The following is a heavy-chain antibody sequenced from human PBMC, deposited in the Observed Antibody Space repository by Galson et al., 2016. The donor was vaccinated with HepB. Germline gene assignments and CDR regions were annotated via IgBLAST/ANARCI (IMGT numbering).Heavy chain of an antibody. CDR3: AKAGAMYGME. CDR2: IKQGGTEE. Sequence: SLRLSCAASGFIFRKYWMSWVRQAPGKGPEWVANIKQGGTEEYYVDSVRGRFTISRADAKNSVHLLMNSLRVEDTAVYYCAKAGAMYGMEWGQGTLVTVSS. J-gene: IGHJ1*01. V-gene: IGHV3-7*03. CDR1: GFIFRKYW. D-gene: IGHD2-8*01.